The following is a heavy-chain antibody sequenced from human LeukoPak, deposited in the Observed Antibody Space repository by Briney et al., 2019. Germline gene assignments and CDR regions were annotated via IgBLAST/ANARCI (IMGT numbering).Heavy chain of an antibody. Sequence: KPSETLSLTCTVSGGSISSHYWSWIRQPPGKGLEWLGHIYYSGSTNYNPSLKSRVTISVDTSKNQFSLKLSSVTAADTAVYYCARDAVTGRVVDYWGQGTLVTVSS. CDR2: IYYSGST. J-gene: IGHJ4*02. D-gene: IGHD1-20*01. V-gene: IGHV4-59*11. CDR3: ARDAVTGRVVDY. CDR1: GGSISSHY.